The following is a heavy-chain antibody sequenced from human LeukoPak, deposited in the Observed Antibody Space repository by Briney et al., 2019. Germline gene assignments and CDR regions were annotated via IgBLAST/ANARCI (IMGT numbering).Heavy chain of an antibody. J-gene: IGHJ4*02. V-gene: IGHV4-34*01. CDR1: GGSFSGYY. CDR3: ASPRTRFSSSWYYFDY. D-gene: IGHD6-13*01. Sequence: PSETLSLTCAVYGGSFSGYYWSWIRQPPGKGLEWIGEINHSGSTNYNPSLKSRVTISVDTSKNQFSLKLSSVTAADTAVYYCASPRTRFSSSWYYFDYWGQGTLVTVSS. CDR2: INHSGST.